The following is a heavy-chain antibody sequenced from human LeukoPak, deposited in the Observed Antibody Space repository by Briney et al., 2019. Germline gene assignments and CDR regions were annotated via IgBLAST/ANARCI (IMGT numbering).Heavy chain of an antibody. CDR3: ARGGYGNYDS. Sequence: GGSLRLSCAASGFTFNTYSMNWVRQAPGEGLEWVSSISPTSGHIYYADSVKGRFTISRDNAQSSLYLQMSSLRAEDTAVYYCARGGYGNYDSWGQGTPVTVSS. CDR2: ISPTSGHI. D-gene: IGHD4-11*01. CDR1: GFTFNTYS. V-gene: IGHV3-21*01. J-gene: IGHJ5*01.